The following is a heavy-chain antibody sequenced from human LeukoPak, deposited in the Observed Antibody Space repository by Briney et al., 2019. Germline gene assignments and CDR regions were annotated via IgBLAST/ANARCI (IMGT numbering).Heavy chain of an antibody. CDR3: ARDQFGWDLHYYYYMDV. CDR1: GFTFSSYE. CDR2: ISSSGSTI. Sequence: PGGSLRLSCAASGFTFSSYEMNWVRQAPGKGLEWVSYISSSGSTIYYAGSVKGRFTISRDNAKNSLYLQMNSLRAEDTAVYYCARDQFGWDLHYYYYMDVWGKGTTVTVSS. J-gene: IGHJ6*03. D-gene: IGHD2-15*01. V-gene: IGHV3-48*03.